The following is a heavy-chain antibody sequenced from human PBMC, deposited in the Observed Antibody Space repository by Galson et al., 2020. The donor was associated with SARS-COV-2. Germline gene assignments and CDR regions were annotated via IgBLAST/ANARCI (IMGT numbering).Heavy chain of an antibody. CDR2: TSGGGGST. CDR3: AKDRGNDYGDQLDF. CDR1: GFTFSRYA. V-gene: IGHV3-23*01. J-gene: IGHJ4*02. Sequence: GESLKISCAASGFTFSRYAMAWVRQAPGKGLEWVSGTSGGGGSTYYADSVKGRFTISRDISQNTVYLQMSSLRAEDTAVYYCAKDRGNDYGDQLDFWGQGTQVTVSS. D-gene: IGHD4-17*01.